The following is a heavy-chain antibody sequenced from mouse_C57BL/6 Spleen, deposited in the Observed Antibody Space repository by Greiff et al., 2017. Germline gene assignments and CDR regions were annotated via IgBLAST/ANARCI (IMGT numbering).Heavy chain of an antibody. J-gene: IGHJ1*03. CDR1: GYSFTGYY. V-gene: IGHV1-42*01. CDR2: INPSTGGT. Sequence: VQLQQSGPELVKPGASVKISCKASGYSFTGYYMNWVKQSPEKSLEWIGEINPSTGGTTYNQKFKAKATLTVDKSSSTAYMQLKSLTSEDSAVYYCARSDEGYFDVWGTGTTVTVSS. CDR3: ARSDEGYFDV.